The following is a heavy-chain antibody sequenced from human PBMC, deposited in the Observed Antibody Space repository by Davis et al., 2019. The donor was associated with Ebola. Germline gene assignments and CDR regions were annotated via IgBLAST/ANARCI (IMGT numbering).Heavy chain of an antibody. CDR1: GYTFTSYY. J-gene: IGHJ4*02. Sequence: AASVKVSCKASGYTFTSYYMHWVRQAPGQGLEWMGGVIPMFGTSKYAQKFQDRVTITADESTSTAYMELSSLRSDDTAVYYCARGRPWLWVATPVRFDSWGLGTLVIVSS. CDR3: ARGRPWLWVATPVRFDS. CDR2: VIPMFGTS. D-gene: IGHD2-21*02. V-gene: IGHV1-69*13.